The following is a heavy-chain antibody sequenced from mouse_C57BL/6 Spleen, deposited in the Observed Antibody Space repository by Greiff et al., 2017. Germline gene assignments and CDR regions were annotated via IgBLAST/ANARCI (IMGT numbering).Heavy chain of an antibody. Sequence: VQLQQSGPELVKPGASVTLSCKASGYTFTDYEMHWVKQTPVHGLEWIGAIDPETGGTAYNQKFKGKAILTADKSSSTAYMELRSLTSEDSAVYYCTRDGPWGQGTTLTVSS. V-gene: IGHV1-15*01. J-gene: IGHJ2*01. CDR1: GYTFTDYE. D-gene: IGHD2-3*01. CDR3: TRDGP. CDR2: IDPETGGT.